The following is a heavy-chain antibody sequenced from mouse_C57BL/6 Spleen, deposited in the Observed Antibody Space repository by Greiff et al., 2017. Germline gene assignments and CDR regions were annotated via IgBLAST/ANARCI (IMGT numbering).Heavy chain of an antibody. CDR2: INPNNGGT. CDR1: GYTFTDYY. V-gene: IGHV1-26*01. D-gene: IGHD2-3*01. J-gene: IGHJ1*03. Sequence: EVQLQQSGPELVKPGASVKISCKASGYTFTDYYMNWVKQSHGKSLEWIGDINPNNGGTSYNQKFKGKATLTVDKSSSTAYMELRSLTSEDSAVYYCARRLLRHFDVWGTGTTVTVSS. CDR3: ARRLLRHFDV.